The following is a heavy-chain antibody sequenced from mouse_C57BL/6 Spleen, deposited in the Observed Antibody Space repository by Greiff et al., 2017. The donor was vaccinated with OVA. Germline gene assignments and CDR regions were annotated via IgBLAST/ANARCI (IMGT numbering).Heavy chain of an antibody. Sequence: DVKLVESGGGLVKPGGSLKLSCAASGFTFSDYGMHWVRQAPEKGLEWVAYISSGSSTIYYADTVKGRFTIFRDNAKNTLFLQMTSLRSEDTAMYYCARGDTYYSNYVYAVDYWGQGTSVTVSS. CDR3: ARGDTYYSNYVYAVDY. CDR2: ISSGSSTI. D-gene: IGHD2-5*01. J-gene: IGHJ4*01. V-gene: IGHV5-17*01. CDR1: GFTFSDYG.